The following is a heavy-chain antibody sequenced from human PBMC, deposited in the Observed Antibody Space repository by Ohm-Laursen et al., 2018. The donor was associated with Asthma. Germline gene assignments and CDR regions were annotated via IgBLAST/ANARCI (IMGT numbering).Heavy chain of an antibody. CDR3: TTESSRSTGY. Sequence: SLRLSCAASGFTFSDARMSWVRQAPGRGLEWVGRVRTKSEGETTDYAAPVKGRFTISRDDSKNMLYLQMNSLKIEDTAVYYCTTESSRSTGYWGQGTLVTASS. CDR2: VRTKSEGETT. D-gene: IGHD2-8*02. J-gene: IGHJ4*02. CDR1: GFTFSDAR. V-gene: IGHV3-15*01.